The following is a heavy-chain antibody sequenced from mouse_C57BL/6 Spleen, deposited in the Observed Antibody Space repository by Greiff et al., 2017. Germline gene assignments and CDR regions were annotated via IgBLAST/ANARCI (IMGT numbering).Heavy chain of an antibody. CDR3: ARWAPLFITTVVAEYYAMDY. CDR2: INPNNGGT. V-gene: IGHV1-26*01. J-gene: IGHJ4*01. Sequence: VQLQQSGPELVKPGASVKISCKASGYTFTDYYMNWVKQSHGKSLEWIGDINPNNGGTSYNQKFKGKATLTVDKSSSTAYMELRSLTSEDSAVYYCARWAPLFITTVVAEYYAMDYWGQGTSVTVSS. D-gene: IGHD1-1*01. CDR1: GYTFTDYY.